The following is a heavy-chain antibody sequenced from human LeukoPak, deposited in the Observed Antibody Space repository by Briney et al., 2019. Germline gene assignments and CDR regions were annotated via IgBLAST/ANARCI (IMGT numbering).Heavy chain of an antibody. J-gene: IGHJ4*02. D-gene: IGHD3-22*01. V-gene: IGHV3-7*01. Sequence: PGSTLRLSRAPAGCPFSSHWMSWLRQAPVKGLEWVANIKQDGSEKYYVDSVKGRFNISRDNAKNSLYLQMNSLKAEDTAVYYCAREDQPDYYDSSGYYFDYWGQGTLVTVSS. CDR1: GCPFSSHW. CDR2: IKQDGSEK. CDR3: AREDQPDYYDSSGYYFDY.